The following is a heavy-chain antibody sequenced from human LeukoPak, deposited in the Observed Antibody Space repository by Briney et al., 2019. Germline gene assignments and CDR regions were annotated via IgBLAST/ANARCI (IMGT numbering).Heavy chain of an antibody. J-gene: IGHJ4*02. CDR1: GFTFSSYW. D-gene: IGHD4-17*01. CDR2: IKQDGSEK. Sequence: PGGSLRLSCAASGFTFSSYWMTWVRQAPGEGLEWVANIKQDGSEKYYVDSVKGRFTISRDNAKNSLYLQMDSLRAEDTAMYFCARDRGWGLRFLDYWGQGTLVTVSS. CDR3: ARDRGWGLRFLDY. V-gene: IGHV3-7*01.